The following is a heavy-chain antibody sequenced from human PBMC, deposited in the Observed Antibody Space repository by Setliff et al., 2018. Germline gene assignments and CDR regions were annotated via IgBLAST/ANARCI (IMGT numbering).Heavy chain of an antibody. V-gene: IGHV4-39*02. J-gene: IGHJ3*02. Sequence: PSETLSLTCTVSGSSINNTTYYWAWIRQPPGKGLEWVGSVHYTGSTDYNPSLRSRVAISVDTSRNHLSLKLSSVTAADTAVYFCARPNYYDNTGFYDRRNDAFDIWGQGTLVT. CDR3: ARPNYYDNTGFYDRRNDAFDI. CDR1: GSSINNTTYY. CDR2: VHYTGST. D-gene: IGHD3-22*01.